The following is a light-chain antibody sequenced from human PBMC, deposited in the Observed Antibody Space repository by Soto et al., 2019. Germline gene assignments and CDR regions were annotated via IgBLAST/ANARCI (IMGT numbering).Light chain of an antibody. V-gene: IGKV1-33*01. CDR1: QSIANF. CDR3: QQYEDLPLT. Sequence: DVQMTQSPSSLSASVGDRVTITCKANQSIANFLNWFQHKPGEAPTLLISDASHLELGVPSRFSGRRSGTDFVLDISNLQSEDVATYFCQQYEDLPLTFGGGTKVDI. J-gene: IGKJ4*01. CDR2: DAS.